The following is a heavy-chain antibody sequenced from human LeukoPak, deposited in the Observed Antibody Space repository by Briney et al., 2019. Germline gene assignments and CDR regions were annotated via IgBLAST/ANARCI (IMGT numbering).Heavy chain of an antibody. CDR3: SREYFDWL. D-gene: IGHD3-9*01. CDR1: GFTFRSYT. J-gene: IGHJ1*01. V-gene: IGHV3-49*04. CDR2: IRSKAFGGTP. Sequence: GGSLRLSCAASGFTFRSYTLHWVRQAPGKGLEWVGFIRSKAFGGTPEYAASVKGRFTISRDDSKSIAYLQMNSLTTEDTAVYYCSREYFDWLWGQGTLVTVSS.